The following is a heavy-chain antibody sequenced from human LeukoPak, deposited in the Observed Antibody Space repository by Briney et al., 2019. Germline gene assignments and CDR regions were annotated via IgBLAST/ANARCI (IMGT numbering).Heavy chain of an antibody. D-gene: IGHD6-13*01. CDR1: GFMFSTHW. V-gene: IGHV3-7*01. CDR3: ARDGVDAGIYFDY. J-gene: IGHJ4*02. Sequence: PGGSLRLSCGASGFMFSTHWMSWVRQAPGKGLEWVANINQGGRETYYVDSVKGRFTISRDNAQNSLYLQMNSLRAEDTAVYYCARDGVDAGIYFDYWGQGALVTVSS. CDR2: INQGGRET.